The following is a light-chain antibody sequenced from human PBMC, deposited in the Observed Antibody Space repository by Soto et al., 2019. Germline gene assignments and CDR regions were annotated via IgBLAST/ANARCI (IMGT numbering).Light chain of an antibody. J-gene: IGKJ4*01. CDR1: QSVSNN. CDR2: GAS. Sequence: EIVMTQSPATLSVSPGESATLSCRASQSVSNNLAWYQQKPGQAPRLLIYGASARATGIPARFSGSGSGTEFTLTISSLQSEDFAVYYCRQYNNWPLTFGGGTKVEIK. CDR3: RQYNNWPLT. V-gene: IGKV3-15*01.